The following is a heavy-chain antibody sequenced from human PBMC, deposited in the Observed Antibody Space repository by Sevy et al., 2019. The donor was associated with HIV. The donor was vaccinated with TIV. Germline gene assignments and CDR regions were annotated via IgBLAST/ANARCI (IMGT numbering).Heavy chain of an antibody. CDR2: ISSSSSTI. CDR1: GFTFSSYS. D-gene: IGHD1-26*01. V-gene: IGHV3-48*02. CDR3: ARDRGTHGIVGATGY. Sequence: GGSLRLSCAASGFTFSSYSMNWVRQAPGKGLEWVSYISSSSSTIYYADSVKGRFTISRDNAKNSLYLQMNSLRDEDTAVYYCARDRGTHGIVGATGYWGHGTLVTVSS. J-gene: IGHJ4*01.